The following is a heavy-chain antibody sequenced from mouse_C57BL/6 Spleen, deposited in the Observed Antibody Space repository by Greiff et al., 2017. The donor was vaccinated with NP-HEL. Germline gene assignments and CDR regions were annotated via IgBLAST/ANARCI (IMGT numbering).Heavy chain of an antibody. D-gene: IGHD2-2*01. V-gene: IGHV1-69*01. CDR3: ARGSMVKIDY. Sequence: QVQLKQPGAELVMPGASVKLSCKAPGYTFTSYWMHWVKQRPGQGLEWIGEIDPSDSYTNYNQKFKGKSTLTVDKSSSTAYMQLSSLTSEDSAVYYCARGSMVKIDYWGQGTTLTVSS. J-gene: IGHJ2*01. CDR2: IDPSDSYT. CDR1: GYTFTSYW.